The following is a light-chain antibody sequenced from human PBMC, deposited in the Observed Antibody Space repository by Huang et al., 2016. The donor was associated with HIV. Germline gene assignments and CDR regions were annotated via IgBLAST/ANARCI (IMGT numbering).Light chain of an antibody. J-gene: IGKJ5*01. CDR2: GAS. Sequence: DIQMTQSPSFVSASVGDRVTIKCRASQGISSWLAWYQQKPGKAPKLLIYGASSWQSGVPTRFSGSGSGTDFTLTISYLQSDDFAAYFCQQANSCPLITFGQGTRLDIK. V-gene: IGKV1-12*01. CDR1: QGISSW. CDR3: QQANSCPLIT.